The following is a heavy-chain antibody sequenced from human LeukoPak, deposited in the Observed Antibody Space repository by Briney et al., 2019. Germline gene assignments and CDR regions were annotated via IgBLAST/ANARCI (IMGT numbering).Heavy chain of an antibody. CDR3: ARGGRYYDSSGSSDY. D-gene: IGHD3-22*01. CDR2: ISSSSTYI. J-gene: IGHJ4*02. CDR1: GFIFTTYS. V-gene: IGHV3-21*01. Sequence: PGGSLRLSCAASGFIFTTYSVNWVRQAPGKGLEWVSSISSSSTYISYADSVEGRFTISRDNAKNSLYLQMNSLRAEDTALYYCARGGRYYDSSGSSDYWGQGTLVTVSS.